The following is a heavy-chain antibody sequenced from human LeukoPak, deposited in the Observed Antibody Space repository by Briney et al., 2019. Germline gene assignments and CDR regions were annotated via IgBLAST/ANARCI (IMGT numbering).Heavy chain of an antibody. CDR3: TREGRGWAFDI. Sequence: ASVKVSCKASGYTFTSYYMHWVRQAPGQGLEWMGIINPSGGTTTYAQKFQGRVTMTRDTSINTAYMELSRLRSDNTAVYYCTREGRGWAFDIWGQGTMVTVSS. D-gene: IGHD2-15*01. CDR1: GYTFTSYY. V-gene: IGHV1-46*01. CDR2: INPSGGTT. J-gene: IGHJ3*02.